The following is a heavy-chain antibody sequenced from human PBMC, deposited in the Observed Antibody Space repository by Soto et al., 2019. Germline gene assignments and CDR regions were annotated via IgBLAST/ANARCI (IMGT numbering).Heavy chain of an antibody. V-gene: IGHV3-23*01. Sequence: EVQLLESGGGLVQPGGSLRLSCAASGFTFSSYAMSWVRQAPGKGLEWVSAISGSGGSTYYADSVKGRFTISRDNSKNTLCLQMDGLRAEDTAVYYCAKDRGGCSSTSCPPRLFDYWGQGTLVTVSS. J-gene: IGHJ4*02. CDR2: ISGSGGST. D-gene: IGHD2-2*01. CDR1: GFTFSSYA. CDR3: AKDRGGCSSTSCPPRLFDY.